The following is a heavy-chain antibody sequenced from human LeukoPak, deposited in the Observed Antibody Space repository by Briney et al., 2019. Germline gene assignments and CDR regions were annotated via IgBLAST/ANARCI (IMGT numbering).Heavy chain of an antibody. CDR2: INTDGSST. J-gene: IGHJ4*02. V-gene: IGHV3-74*01. CDR3: ARVDFGVVIDY. Sequence: GGSLRLSCAASGFTFSSYWMHWVRQAPGKGLLWVSRINTDGSSTSYADSVKGRFTISRDNSKNTVYLQMNSLRAEDTAVYYCARVDFGVVIDYWGQGTLVTVSS. CDR1: GFTFSSYW. D-gene: IGHD3-3*01.